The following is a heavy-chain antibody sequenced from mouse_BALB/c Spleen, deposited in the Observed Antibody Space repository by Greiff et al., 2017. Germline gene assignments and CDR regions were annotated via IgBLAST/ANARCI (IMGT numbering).Heavy chain of an antibody. CDR1: GYTFTSYW. Sequence: VKLQESGAELAKPGASVKMSCKASGYTFTSYWMHWVKQRPGQGLEWIGYINPSTGYTEYNQKFKDKATLTADKSSSTAYMQLSSLTSEDSAVYYCASYYGNPYYYAMDYWGQGTSVTVSS. CDR2: INPSTGYT. V-gene: IGHV1-7*01. D-gene: IGHD2-1*01. CDR3: ASYYGNPYYYAMDY. J-gene: IGHJ4*01.